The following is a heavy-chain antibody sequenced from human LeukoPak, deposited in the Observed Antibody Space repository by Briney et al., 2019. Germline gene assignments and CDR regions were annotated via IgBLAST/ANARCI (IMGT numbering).Heavy chain of an antibody. V-gene: IGHV3-48*02. J-gene: IGHJ4*02. CDR3: ARYDY. Sequence: GGSLRLSCAASGFSFSYYDMNWVRQAPGKGLEWISYISSSSTIICYADSVKGRFTISRDNAKNSLFLQMDSLRDEDTAVYYCARYDYWGQGTLVTVSS. CDR2: ISSSSTII. CDR1: GFSFSYYD.